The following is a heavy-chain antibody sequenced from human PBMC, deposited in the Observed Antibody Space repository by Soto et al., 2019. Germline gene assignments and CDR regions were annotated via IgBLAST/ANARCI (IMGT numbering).Heavy chain of an antibody. CDR2: IYHSGST. D-gene: IGHD3-22*01. Sequence: PSETLSLTCTVSGDSISNSNYYWSWIRQHPGKGLEWIGYIYHSGSTYYNPSLESRLTISVDTSKNQFSLKSRSVTAADTAVYYCARDRYYYDSEGYYYFFDYWGRGTLLTVSS. CDR3: ARDRYYYDSEGYYYFFDY. J-gene: IGHJ4*02. CDR1: GDSISNSNYY. V-gene: IGHV4-31*03.